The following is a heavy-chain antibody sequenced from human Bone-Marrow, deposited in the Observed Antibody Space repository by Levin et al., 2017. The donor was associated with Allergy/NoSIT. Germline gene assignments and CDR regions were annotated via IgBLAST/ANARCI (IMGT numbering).Heavy chain of an antibody. CDR1: GFTVSNNY. V-gene: IGHV3-53*01. CDR2: FYSGGTT. J-gene: IGHJ3*01. CDR3: ARDLVSGGDSVHDAFDL. Sequence: GESLKISCAASGFTVSNNYMSWVRQAPGKGLEWVSVFYSGGTTYYADSVKGRFTISRDNSKNTLYLEMNSLRAEDTAVYYCARDLVSGGDSVHDAFDLWGQGTMVTVSS. D-gene: IGHD2-21*02.